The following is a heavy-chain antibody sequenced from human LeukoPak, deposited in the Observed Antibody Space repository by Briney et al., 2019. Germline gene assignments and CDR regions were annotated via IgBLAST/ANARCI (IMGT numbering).Heavy chain of an antibody. V-gene: IGHV4-39*01. CDR2: FYYSGST. Sequence: SETLSPTCTVSGGSISSFSSYWGWIRQPPGKGLEWIGSFYYSGSTYYNPSLKSRVTISVDTSKNQFSLKLSSVTAADTAVYYCSSRSGGSYYDFDYWGQGTLVTVSS. CDR3: SSRSGGSYYDFDY. J-gene: IGHJ4*02. CDR1: GGSISSFSSY. D-gene: IGHD1-26*01.